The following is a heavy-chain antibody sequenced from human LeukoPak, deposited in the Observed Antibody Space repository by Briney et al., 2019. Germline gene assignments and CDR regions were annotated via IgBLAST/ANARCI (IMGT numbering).Heavy chain of an antibody. J-gene: IGHJ4*02. V-gene: IGHV1-18*01. CDR3: ARDLVWFGELLSSGPYFDY. Sequence: GASVKVSCKASGYTFTSYGISWVRQAPGQGLEWMGWISAYNGNTNYAQKLQGRVTMTTDTSTSTAYMELRSLRSDDTAVYYCARDLVWFGELLSSGPYFDYWGQGTLVTVSS. D-gene: IGHD3-10*01. CDR2: ISAYNGNT. CDR1: GYTFTSYG.